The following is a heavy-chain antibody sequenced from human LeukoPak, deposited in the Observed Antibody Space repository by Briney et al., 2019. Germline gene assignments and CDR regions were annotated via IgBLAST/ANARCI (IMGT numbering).Heavy chain of an antibody. V-gene: IGHV4-34*01. J-gene: IGHJ4*02. CDR2: ISQSGSP. CDR1: GASFSGYY. CDR3: TRTSPGVPLDF. D-gene: IGHD7-27*01. Sequence: SETLSLTCAVSGASFSGYYWSWIRQPPGKGPQWIGEISQSGSPDYNPSLKSRVTISLDTSKNQFSLKLNFVTAADTAVYYCTRTSPGVPLDFWGRGTLVTVSS.